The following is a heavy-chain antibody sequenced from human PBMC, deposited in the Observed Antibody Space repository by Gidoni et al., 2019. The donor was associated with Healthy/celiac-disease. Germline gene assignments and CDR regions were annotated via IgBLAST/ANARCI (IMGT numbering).Heavy chain of an antibody. J-gene: IGHJ4*02. Sequence: QVQLQQWGAGLLKPSETLSLTCAVYGGSFSGYYWSWIRQPPGKGLEWIGEINHSGSTNYNPSLKSRVTISVDTSKNQFSLKLSSVTAADTAVYYCARGPLSTGQGWPGTPATLHYFDYWGQGTLVTVSS. CDR2: INHSGST. D-gene: IGHD6-19*01. CDR3: ARGPLSTGQGWPGTPATLHYFDY. CDR1: GGSFSGYY. V-gene: IGHV4-34*01.